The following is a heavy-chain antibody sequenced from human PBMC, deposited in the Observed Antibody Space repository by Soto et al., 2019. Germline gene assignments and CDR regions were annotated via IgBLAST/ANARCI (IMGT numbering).Heavy chain of an antibody. D-gene: IGHD3-10*01. Sequence: SETLSLTCTVSGGSVRSSGYSWGWVRQPPGKGLTYIGSVGSGGKTYYNPSLTTRVTISVDTSKNQFTLKVTSVTAVDTAVYYCARHLYGSGTQSRFDFWGQGTLVTVSS. CDR3: ARHLYGSGTQSRFDF. CDR1: GGSVRSSGYS. V-gene: IGHV4-39*01. CDR2: VGSGGKT. J-gene: IGHJ4*02.